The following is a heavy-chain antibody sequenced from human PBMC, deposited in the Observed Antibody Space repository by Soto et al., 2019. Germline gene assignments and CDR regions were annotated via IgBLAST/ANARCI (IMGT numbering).Heavy chain of an antibody. J-gene: IGHJ4*02. CDR2: IWFDGSNK. Sequence: QVQLVESGGGVVQPGRSLRLSCAASGFTFSSYGMHWVRQAPGKGLEWVAAIWFDGSNKYYRDSVKGRFTISRDNSKNTLYLLMDSLRAEDTAVYYCARENVDHVSDYWGQGTLVTVSS. CDR3: ARENVDHVSDY. V-gene: IGHV3-33*01. CDR1: GFTFSSYG. D-gene: IGHD5-12*01.